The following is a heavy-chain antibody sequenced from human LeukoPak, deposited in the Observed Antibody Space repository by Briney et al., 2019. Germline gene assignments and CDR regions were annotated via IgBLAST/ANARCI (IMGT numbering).Heavy chain of an antibody. J-gene: IGHJ4*02. D-gene: IGHD3-22*01. CDR1: GFISSRYG. CDR3: ARGFLGDYYDSSGKLDY. CDR2: ISYDGSNK. Sequence: GGSLRLSCAASGFISSRYGMHWVRQAPCKGLEWVAVISYDGSNKYYADSVKSRFTISRDNSKNTLYLQMNSLRAEDTAVYYCARGFLGDYYDSSGKLDYWGQGTLVTVSS. V-gene: IGHV3-30*19.